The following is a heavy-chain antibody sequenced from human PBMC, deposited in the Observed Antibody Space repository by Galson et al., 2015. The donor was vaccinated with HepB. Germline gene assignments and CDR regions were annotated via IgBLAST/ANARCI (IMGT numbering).Heavy chain of an antibody. CDR1: GFTVSSNY. J-gene: IGHJ6*02. V-gene: IGHV3-66*01. CDR3: ASAKGGGDSTCYYYYGMDV. D-gene: IGHD2-21*02. Sequence: SLRLSCAASGFTVSSNYMSWVRQAPGKGLEWVSVIYSGGSTYYADSVKGRFTISRDNSKNTLYLQMNSLRAEDTAVYYCASAKGGGDSTCYYYYGMDVWGQGTTVTVSS. CDR2: IYSGGST.